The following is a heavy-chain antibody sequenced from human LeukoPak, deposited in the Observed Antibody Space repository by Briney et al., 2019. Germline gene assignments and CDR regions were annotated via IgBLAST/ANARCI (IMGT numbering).Heavy chain of an antibody. CDR1: GYTFTSYY. Sequence: GASVKVSCKASGYTFTSYYMHWVRQAPGQGLEWMGIINPSGGSTSYAQKFQGRVTMTRDTSTSTVYMELSSLRSEDTAVYYCARDSYQGDGHNDPSFDYWGQGTLVTVSS. CDR2: INPSGGST. V-gene: IGHV1-46*01. CDR3: ARDSYQGDGHNDPSFDY. J-gene: IGHJ4*02. D-gene: IGHD5-24*01.